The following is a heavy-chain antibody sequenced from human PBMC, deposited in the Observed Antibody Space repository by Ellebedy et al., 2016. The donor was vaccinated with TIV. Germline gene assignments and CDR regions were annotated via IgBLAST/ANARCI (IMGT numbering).Heavy chain of an antibody. CDR1: GYTFTSYY. J-gene: IGHJ3*02. CDR2: INPSGGST. CDR3: ARPLPAAMGGGAFDI. D-gene: IGHD2-2*01. V-gene: IGHV1-46*01. Sequence: ASVKVSXXASGYTFTSYYMHWVRQAPGQGLEWMGIINPSGGSTSYAQKFQGRVTMTRDTSTSTVYMELSSLRSEDTAVYYCARPLPAAMGGGAFDIWGQGTMVTVPS.